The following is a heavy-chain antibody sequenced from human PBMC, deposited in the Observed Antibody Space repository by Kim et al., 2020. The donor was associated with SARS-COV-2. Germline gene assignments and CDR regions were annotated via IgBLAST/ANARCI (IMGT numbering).Heavy chain of an antibody. Sequence: KFQGRVTMTEDTSTDTAYMELSSLRSEDTAVYYCASSGDSSGYTLWYFDLWGRGTLVTVSS. D-gene: IGHD3-22*01. CDR3: ASSGDSSGYTLWYFDL. V-gene: IGHV1-24*01. J-gene: IGHJ2*01.